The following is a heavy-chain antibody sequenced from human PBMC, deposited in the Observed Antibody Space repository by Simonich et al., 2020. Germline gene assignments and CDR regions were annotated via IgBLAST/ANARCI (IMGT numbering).Heavy chain of an antibody. CDR1: GGSISSSSYY. Sequence: QLQLQESGPGLVKPSETLSLTCTVSGGSISSSSYYWGGIRQPPGKGMEWIGSICYSRRPYYNPSLKSRVTISVDTSKNQFSLKLSSVTAADTAVYYCARHAGFAFDIWGQGTMVTVSS. V-gene: IGHV4-39*01. J-gene: IGHJ3*02. CDR3: ARHAGFAFDI. CDR2: ICYSRRP. D-gene: IGHD6-13*01.